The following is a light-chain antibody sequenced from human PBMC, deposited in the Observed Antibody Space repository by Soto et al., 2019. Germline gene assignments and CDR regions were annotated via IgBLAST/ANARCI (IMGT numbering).Light chain of an antibody. V-gene: IGLV2-14*01. CDR2: EVS. J-gene: IGLJ1*01. Sequence: QSVLTQPASVSGSPGQSITISCTGTSSDVGGYNYVSWYQQHPGKAPKLMIYEVSNRPSGVSNRFSGSKSGNTASLTISGLQAEVEADYYCSSYTSSSTLSYVFGTGTKLTVL. CDR3: SSYTSSSTLSYV. CDR1: SSDVGGYNY.